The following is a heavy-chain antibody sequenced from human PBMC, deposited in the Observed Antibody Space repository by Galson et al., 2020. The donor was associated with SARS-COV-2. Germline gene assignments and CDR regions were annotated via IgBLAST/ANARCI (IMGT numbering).Heavy chain of an antibody. CDR2: INQHGPS. V-gene: IGHV4-34*01. J-gene: IGHJ3*02. CDR1: GDALNSYF. D-gene: IGHD3-10*01. CDR3: ARGLPPVLAPFGFDI. Sequence: SETLSLTCAVYGDALNSYFWSWIRQTPGKGLEWIGEINQHGPSNYNPSLKSRITISIDASKNHFSLTLSSLTAADTAVYYCARGLPPVLAPFGFDIWGQGTVVTVSS.